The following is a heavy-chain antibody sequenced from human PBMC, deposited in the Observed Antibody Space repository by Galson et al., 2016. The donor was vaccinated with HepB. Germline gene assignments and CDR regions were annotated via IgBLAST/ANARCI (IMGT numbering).Heavy chain of an antibody. V-gene: IGHV3-23*01. CDR1: GFTFSNYA. Sequence: SLRLSCAASGFTFSNYAMTWIRQTPGKGLEWVAVITDSGDDTHHADSVKGRFTMSRDNFINTLYLQMNNLRAEDTATYFCAKATKKFCSGSRCYPLDHWGQGTLVTVSS. J-gene: IGHJ4*02. CDR2: ITDSGDDT. CDR3: AKATKKFCSGSRCYPLDH. D-gene: IGHD2-15*01.